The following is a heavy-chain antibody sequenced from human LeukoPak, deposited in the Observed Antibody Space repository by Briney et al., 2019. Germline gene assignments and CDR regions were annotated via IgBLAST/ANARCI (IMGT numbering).Heavy chain of an antibody. J-gene: IGHJ4*02. V-gene: IGHV3-23*01. CDR3: AKLKQWQPQRYFFEY. D-gene: IGHD6-19*01. CDR2: ISNTGGDI. Sequence: GGSLRLSCAASGFTFSSYAMIWVRLAPGKGLEWVSTISNTGGDIYYADAVKGRVTISRDNSKNTLYLQMNSLRAEDTAVYYCAKLKQWQPQRYFFEYWGQGALVTVAS. CDR1: GFTFSSYA.